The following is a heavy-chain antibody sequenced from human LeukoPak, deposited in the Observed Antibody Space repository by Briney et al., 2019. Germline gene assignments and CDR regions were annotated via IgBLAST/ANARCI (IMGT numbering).Heavy chain of an antibody. J-gene: IGHJ6*03. V-gene: IGHV5-51*01. Sequence: GESLKISCKGSGYSFTSYWIGWVRQMPGKGLEWMGIIHPDDSDTRYSPSFEDQVIISVDKSISTAYLQWSSLKASDTATYYCARHGHCTNGVCYSNYYYYMDVWGKGTTVTVSS. CDR2: IHPDDSDT. CDR1: GYSFTSYW. CDR3: ARHGHCTNGVCYSNYYYYMDV. D-gene: IGHD2-8*01.